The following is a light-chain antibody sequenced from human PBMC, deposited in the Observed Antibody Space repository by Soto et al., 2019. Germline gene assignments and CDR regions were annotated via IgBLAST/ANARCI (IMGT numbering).Light chain of an antibody. V-gene: IGKV3-15*01. CDR2: HAS. Sequence: EIVMTQSPATLSVSPGERATLSCRASQSVNNNLAWYQQKPGQVPRLLIYHASTGATGIPARFSGSGSGTELTLTISSVQSEDFAGYYCQQYNDWPLTFGGGTKVEIK. CDR1: QSVNNN. J-gene: IGKJ4*01. CDR3: QQYNDWPLT.